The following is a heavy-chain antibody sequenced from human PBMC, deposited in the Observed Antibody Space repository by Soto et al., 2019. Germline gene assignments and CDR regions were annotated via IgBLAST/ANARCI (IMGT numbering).Heavy chain of an antibody. D-gene: IGHD3-10*01. CDR3: ARVYYGSGYFDY. CDR1: GFTVSSNY. CDR2: IYSGGST. J-gene: IGHJ4*02. V-gene: IGHV3-66*01. Sequence: EVQLVESGGGLVQPGGSLRLSCAASGFTVSSNYMSWVRQAPGKGLEWVSVIYSGGSTYYADSVKGRFTISRDNSKNTLDLQMNSLRAEDTAVYYCARVYYGSGYFDYWGQGTLVTVSS.